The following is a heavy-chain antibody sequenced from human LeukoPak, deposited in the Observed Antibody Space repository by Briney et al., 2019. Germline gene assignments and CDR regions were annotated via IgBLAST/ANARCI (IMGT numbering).Heavy chain of an antibody. CDR2: IIPIFGTA. Sequence: ASVKVSCKASGGTFSSYAISWVRQAPGQGLEWMGGIIPIFGTANYAQKFQGRVTITADESTSTAYMELSSLRSEDTAVYYCSRVGGFGELFFDSWAREPWSPSPQ. CDR1: GGTFSSYA. D-gene: IGHD3-10*01. V-gene: IGHV1-69*13. CDR3: SRVGGFGELFFDS. J-gene: IGHJ4*02.